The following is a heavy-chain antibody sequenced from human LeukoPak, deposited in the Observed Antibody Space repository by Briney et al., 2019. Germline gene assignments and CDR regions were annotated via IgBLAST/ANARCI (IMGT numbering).Heavy chain of an antibody. Sequence: APVKVSCKASGYTFTSYDINWVRQATGQGLEWMGWISAYNGNTNYAQKLQGRVTMTTDTSTSTAYMELRSLRSDDTAVYYCARAPVGSYTATWGQGTLVTVSS. J-gene: IGHJ4*02. CDR1: GYTFTSYD. V-gene: IGHV1-18*01. CDR3: ARAPVGSYTAT. D-gene: IGHD1-26*01. CDR2: ISAYNGNT.